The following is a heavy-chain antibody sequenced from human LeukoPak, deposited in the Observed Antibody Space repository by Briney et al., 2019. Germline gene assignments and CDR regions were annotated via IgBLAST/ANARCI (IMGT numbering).Heavy chain of an antibody. CDR3: ARQGYTASHHFFDY. J-gene: IGHJ4*02. D-gene: IGHD5-18*01. Sequence: SETLSLTCTVSTTSFNSYFWVWVRLAAGKGLECLWCIYPTGSTYYNTPLKSRPDQSTASSKRQFYLTLRSATAEHTAVYFCARQGYTASHHFFDYWSQATLVTVSS. V-gene: IGHV4-4*07. CDR1: TTSFNSYF. CDR2: IYPTGST.